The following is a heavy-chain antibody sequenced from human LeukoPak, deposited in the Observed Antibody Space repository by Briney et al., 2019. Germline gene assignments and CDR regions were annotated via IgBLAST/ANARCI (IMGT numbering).Heavy chain of an antibody. CDR3: ARDYRYCSSTSCSRPFISFGY. V-gene: IGHV1-18*01. Sequence: ASVKVSCKASGYTFTSYGTSWVRQAPGQGLEWMGWISAYNGNTNYAQKLQGRVTMTTDTSTSTAYMELGSLRSDDTAVYYCARDYRYCSSTSCSRPFISFGYWGQGTLVTVSS. CDR2: ISAYNGNT. J-gene: IGHJ4*02. D-gene: IGHD2-2*01. CDR1: GYTFTSYG.